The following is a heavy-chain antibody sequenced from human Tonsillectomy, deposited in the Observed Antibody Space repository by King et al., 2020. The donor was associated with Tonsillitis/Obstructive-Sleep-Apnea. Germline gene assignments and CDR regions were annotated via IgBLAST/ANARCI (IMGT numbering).Heavy chain of an antibody. CDR2: IYYSGST. CDR3: ARHVRYCSGGSCFMTGFDY. D-gene: IGHD2-15*01. J-gene: IGHJ4*02. CDR1: GGSISSSSYY. Sequence: QLQESGPGLVKPSETLSLTCTVSGGSISSSSYYWGWIRQPPGKGLEWIGSIYYSGSTYYNPSLKSRVTISVDTSKNQFSLKLSSVTAADTAVYYCARHVRYCSGGSCFMTGFDYWGRGTLVTVSS. V-gene: IGHV4-39*01.